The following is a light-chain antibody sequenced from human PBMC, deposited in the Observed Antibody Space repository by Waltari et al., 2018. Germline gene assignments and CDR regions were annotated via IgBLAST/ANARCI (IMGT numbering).Light chain of an antibody. CDR3: QSFDSNLNGGVL. J-gene: IGLJ2*01. Sequence: QSVLTQPPSVSGAPGQRVTLPCPGSSSNIGAGNDVHWYQHLPGTAPKLPIYGNTDRPSGVPDRFSGSKSGTSASLAITGLRAEDEGDYYCQSFDSNLNGGVLFGGGTKLTVL. CDR2: GNT. CDR1: SSNIGAGND. V-gene: IGLV1-40*01.